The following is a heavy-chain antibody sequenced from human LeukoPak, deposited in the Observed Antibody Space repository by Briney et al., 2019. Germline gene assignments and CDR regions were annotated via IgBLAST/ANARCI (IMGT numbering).Heavy chain of an antibody. Sequence: GGSLRLSCATSGFPFETNAMSWVRQAPGKGLEWVATIGNTETFYADSVTGRFTISRDNSKNTVNLQMNRLRVEDTAIYYCAKDWVQFNRVFDCFDSWGQGTLVTVSS. V-gene: IGHV3-23*01. CDR2: IGNTET. D-gene: IGHD2-21*01. CDR3: AKDWVQFNRVFDCFDS. CDR1: GFPFETNA. J-gene: IGHJ4*02.